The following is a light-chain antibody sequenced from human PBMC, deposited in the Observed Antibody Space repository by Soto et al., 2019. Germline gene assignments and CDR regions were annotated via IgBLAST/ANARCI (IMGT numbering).Light chain of an antibody. CDR2: DAS. J-gene: IGKJ1*01. V-gene: IGKV3-11*01. Sequence: EIVLSQSPATLSLSPGERATLSCRASQSVSSYLAWYQHIPGQAPRLLIHDASNRATGIPARFSRSASGTDFTLTISTRGPAGSAVYYGQQRSNWPRTWTFGQGTKVEVK. CDR1: QSVSSY. CDR3: QQRSNWPRTWT.